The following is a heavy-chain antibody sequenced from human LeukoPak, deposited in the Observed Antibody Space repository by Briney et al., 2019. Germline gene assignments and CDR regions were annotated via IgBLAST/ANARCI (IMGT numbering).Heavy chain of an antibody. J-gene: IGHJ3*02. CDR2: FGTSRGII. V-gene: IGHV3-48*02. CDR3: ARDLSWAFDI. CDR1: GFTFSRYS. Sequence: GGSLRLSRVVSGFTFSRYSMNWVRQAPGKGLEWVSYFGTSRGIINYADSVKGRFSISIDNAKNSLYLQMNSLRDEDTAVYYCARDLSWAFDIWGQGTMVIVSS.